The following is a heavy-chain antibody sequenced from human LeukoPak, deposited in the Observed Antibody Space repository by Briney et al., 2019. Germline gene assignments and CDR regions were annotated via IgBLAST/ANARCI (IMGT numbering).Heavy chain of an antibody. CDR2: VFHTGST. CDR1: GVSIDTYY. J-gene: IGHJ6*03. CDR3: ARTTEGYCRGRSCYSYYYYMDV. Sequence: SETLSLTCTVSGVSIDTYYWNWVRQPPGKGLEWVGYVFHTGSTNYNPSLKSRVTISVDTSKNQFSLKLSSVTAADTAVYYCARTTEGYCRGRSCYSYYYYMDVWGKGTTVTVSS. V-gene: IGHV4-59*01. D-gene: IGHD2-15*01.